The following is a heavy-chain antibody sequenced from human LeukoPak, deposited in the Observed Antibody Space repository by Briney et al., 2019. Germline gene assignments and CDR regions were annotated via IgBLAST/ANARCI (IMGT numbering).Heavy chain of an antibody. V-gene: IGHV3-7*01. D-gene: IGHD6-13*01. CDR1: GFTLSNYW. CDR2: IKQDGSVK. CDR3: ARIGCSSSSTDY. Sequence: PGGSLRLSCVVSGFTLSNYWMSWVRQAPGKGLEWVANIKQDGSVKYYVDSLKGRFTISRDNAKDSVYLQMSSLRAEDTAVYYCARIGCSSSSTDYWGQGTLVTVSS. J-gene: IGHJ4*02.